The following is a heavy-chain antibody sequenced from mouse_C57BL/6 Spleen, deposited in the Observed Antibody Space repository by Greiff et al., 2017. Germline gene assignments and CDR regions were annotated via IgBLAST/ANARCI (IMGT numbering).Heavy chain of an antibody. D-gene: IGHD1-1*01. CDR3: THYYGSSWFAY. CDR2: IDPETGGT. V-gene: IGHV1-15*01. J-gene: IGHJ3*01. CDR1: GYTFTDYE. Sequence: VQLQQSGAELVRPGASVTLSCKASGYTFTDYEMHWVKQTPVHGLEWIGAIDPETGGTAYNQKFKGKAILTADKSSSTAYMELRSLTSEDSAVYYCTHYYGSSWFAYWGQGTLVTVSA.